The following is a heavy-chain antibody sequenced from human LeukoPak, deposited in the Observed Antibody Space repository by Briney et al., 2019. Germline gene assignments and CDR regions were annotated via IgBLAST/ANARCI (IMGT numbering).Heavy chain of an antibody. CDR3: ARVNGVVVPAAMAFDY. D-gene: IGHD2-2*01. V-gene: IGHV4-31*03. Sequence: SQTLSLTCTVSGGSISSGGYYWSWIRLHPGRGLEWIGYIYYSGSTYYNPSLKSRVTISVDTSKNQFSLKLSSVTAADTAVYYCARVNGVVVPAAMAFDYWGQGTLVTVSS. CDR1: GGSISSGGYY. J-gene: IGHJ4*02. CDR2: IYYSGST.